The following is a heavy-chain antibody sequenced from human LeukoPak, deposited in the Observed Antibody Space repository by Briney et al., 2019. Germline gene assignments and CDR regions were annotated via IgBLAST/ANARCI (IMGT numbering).Heavy chain of an antibody. J-gene: IGHJ4*02. D-gene: IGHD3-22*01. CDR2: LYVGRNT. V-gene: IGHV4-4*07. CDR3: AREHKDYDGDGYYYDN. Sequence: SETLSLTCTVSGGSISNYYWAWIRQPAGQGLEWIGRLYVGRNTDHNPSLKSRVTMSVDSSKNQFSLRLRSVTAADTAVYYCAREHKDYDGDGYYYDNWGQGTLVTVSS. CDR1: GGSISNYY.